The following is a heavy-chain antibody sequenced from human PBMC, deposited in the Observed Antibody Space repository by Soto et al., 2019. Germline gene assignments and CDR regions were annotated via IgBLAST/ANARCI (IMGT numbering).Heavy chain of an antibody. J-gene: IGHJ4*02. CDR2: IYSGGST. CDR1: GFTVSSNY. D-gene: IGHD6-13*01. V-gene: IGHV3-66*01. CDR3: AIVTSISWYPEGDY. Sequence: EVQLVESGGGLVQPGGSLRLSCAASGFTVSSNYMSWVRQAPGKGLEWVSVIYSGGSTYYADSVKGRFNIPSDHSKNTLYLQMNSLRAEDTAVYYCAIVTSISWYPEGDYWGPGTLVTVSS.